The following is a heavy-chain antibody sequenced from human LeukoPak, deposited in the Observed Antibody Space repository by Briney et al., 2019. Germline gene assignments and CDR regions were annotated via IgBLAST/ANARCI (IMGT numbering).Heavy chain of an antibody. Sequence: SETLSLTCSVSGGSISSDYWSWVRQPPGKGLEWIAYIYYSGSTIYNPSLKSRVTISVGTSKNQFSLRLSSVTAADTAVYYCARETYYYGMDVWGQGTTVTVSS. V-gene: IGHV4-59*01. CDR2: IYYSGST. CDR1: GGSISSDY. CDR3: ARETYYYGMDV. J-gene: IGHJ6*02.